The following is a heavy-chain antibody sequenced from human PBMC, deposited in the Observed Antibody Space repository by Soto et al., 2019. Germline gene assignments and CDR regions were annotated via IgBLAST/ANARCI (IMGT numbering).Heavy chain of an antibody. CDR1: GGSISSSSYY. CDR2: IYYSGST. V-gene: IGHV4-39*01. CDR3: ARSPKNDVSRLGKNWFDP. Sequence: QLQLQESGPGLVKPSETLSLTCTVSGGSISSSSYYWGWIRQPPGKGLEWIGSIYYSGSTYYNPSLKSRVTISVDTSKNQFSLKLSSVTAADTAVYYCARSPKNDVSRLGKNWFDPWGQGTLVTISS. J-gene: IGHJ5*02. D-gene: IGHD1-1*01.